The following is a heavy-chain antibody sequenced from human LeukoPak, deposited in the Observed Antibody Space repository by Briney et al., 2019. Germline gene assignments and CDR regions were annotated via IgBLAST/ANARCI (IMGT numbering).Heavy chain of an antibody. J-gene: IGHJ4*02. CDR3: AKEGRSSWYFHEVDY. Sequence: GGSLRLSCAASGFTFSTYAMGWVRQAPGKGLEWVSTISTSGTTTFYADSVKGRFTISRDNSKNTLFLQMNSLRTEDTAVYYCAKEGRSSWYFHEVDYWGQGTLVTVSS. D-gene: IGHD6-13*01. CDR2: ISTSGTTT. V-gene: IGHV3-23*01. CDR1: GFTFSTYA.